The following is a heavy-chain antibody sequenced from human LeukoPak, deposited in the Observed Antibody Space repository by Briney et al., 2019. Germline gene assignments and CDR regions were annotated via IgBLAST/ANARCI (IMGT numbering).Heavy chain of an antibody. CDR2: FDPEDGQT. V-gene: IGHV1-24*01. CDR1: GYTVTLLS. J-gene: IGHJ4*02. D-gene: IGHD3-10*01. CDR3: ASEPEYYGLGSPLHY. Sequence: SVNLSCTVYGYTVTLLSLHWVRMPPATGKERMGGFDPEDGQTIYAQKFQGRLTMTEDTSTNTAYMELSSLRSEDTAVYYCASEPEYYGLGSPLHYWGQGTLVTVSS.